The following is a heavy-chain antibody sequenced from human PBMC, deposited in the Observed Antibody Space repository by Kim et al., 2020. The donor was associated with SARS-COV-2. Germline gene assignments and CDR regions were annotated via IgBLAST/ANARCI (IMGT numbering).Heavy chain of an antibody. CDR3: ARGMPRRKDAFAI. J-gene: IGHJ3*02. Sequence: SETLSLTCTVSGGSISSGGYYWSWIRQHPGKGLEWSGYIYYSGSTYYNPSLKSRVTISVDTPKNQFSLKLSSVTAADTAVYYCARGMPRRKDAFAIWGQGTMVTVSS. CDR2: IYYSGST. D-gene: IGHD2-2*01. V-gene: IGHV4-31*03. CDR1: GGSISSGGYY.